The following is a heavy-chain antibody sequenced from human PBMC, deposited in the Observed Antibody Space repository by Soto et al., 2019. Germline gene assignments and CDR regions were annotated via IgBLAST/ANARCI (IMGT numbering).Heavy chain of an antibody. D-gene: IGHD1-26*01. CDR1: GGSITTSVV. Sequence: XESLSLTCDVSGGSITTSVVWTWVRQFPGRGLEWIGEIAHDGHTNYNPSLSGRVTMSVDLSNSQFSLNVASVNAADTAVYFCAGGRDYDYWGQGTLVTVSS. CDR3: AGGRDYDY. J-gene: IGHJ4*02. V-gene: IGHV4-4*01. CDR2: IAHDGHT.